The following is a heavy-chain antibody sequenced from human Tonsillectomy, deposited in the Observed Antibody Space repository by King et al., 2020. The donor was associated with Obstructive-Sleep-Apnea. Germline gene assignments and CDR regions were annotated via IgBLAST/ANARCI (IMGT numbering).Heavy chain of an antibody. CDR3: ARLSGWSKTWDY. V-gene: IGHV5-51*01. Sequence: GQLGQSGAEVKKPGEALKISCMGSGYCFTSYWIGLVRQMPGKGLEWMGIIYPGDSDTKYSPSFQGQVTISADTSISTAYLQWSSLKASDTAMYYCARLSGWSKTWDYWGQGTLVTVSS. CDR1: GYCFTSYW. D-gene: IGHD6-19*01. J-gene: IGHJ4*02. CDR2: IYPGDSDT.